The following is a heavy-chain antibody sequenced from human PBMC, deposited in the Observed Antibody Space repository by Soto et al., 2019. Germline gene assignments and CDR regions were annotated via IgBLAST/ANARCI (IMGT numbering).Heavy chain of an antibody. CDR1: EYTFTDYY. V-gene: IGHV1-46*01. CDR2: INPSGGST. J-gene: IGHJ5*01. D-gene: IGHD2-2*01. CDR3: ATAACSTSWYDF. Sequence: ASVKVSCKSSEYTFTDYYIHWVRQAPGQGLEWMGLINPSGGSTSYAQKFQGRVTMTRDTSTSTVYMELSSLRSEDTAVYYCATAACSTSWYDFWGQGTLVTVSS.